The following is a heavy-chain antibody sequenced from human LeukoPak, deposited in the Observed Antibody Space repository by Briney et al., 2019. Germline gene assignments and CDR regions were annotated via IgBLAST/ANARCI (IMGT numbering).Heavy chain of an antibody. Sequence: SSQTLSLTCTVAGGSISSYYWSWIRQPPGKGLEWNGYIYYSGRTNYNPSLKSRVTISVDTSKNQFSRKLSSVTAADTAVYYCARVYEFWSGYLFDYWGQGTLVTVSS. D-gene: IGHD3-3*01. CDR3: ARVYEFWSGYLFDY. CDR1: GGSISSYY. J-gene: IGHJ4*02. V-gene: IGHV4-59*01. CDR2: IYYSGRT.